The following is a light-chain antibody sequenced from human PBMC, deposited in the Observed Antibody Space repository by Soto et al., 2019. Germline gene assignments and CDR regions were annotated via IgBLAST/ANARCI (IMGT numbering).Light chain of an antibody. CDR1: SGSIASYY. Sequence: NFMLTQPHSVSESPGKTVTISCTRSSGSIASYYVQWYQQRPGSAPSTLIYEDYQRPSGVPDRFSGSIDSSSNSASLIISGLQTDYEADYYCQAYDGSDYVIFGGGTKLTVL. V-gene: IGLV6-57*04. J-gene: IGLJ2*01. CDR3: QAYDGSDYVI. CDR2: EDY.